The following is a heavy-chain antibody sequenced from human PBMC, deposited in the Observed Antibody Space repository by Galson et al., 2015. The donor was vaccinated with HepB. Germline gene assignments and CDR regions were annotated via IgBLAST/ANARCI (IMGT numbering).Heavy chain of an antibody. D-gene: IGHD2-2*02. Sequence: SLRLSCAASGFTFSSYGMHWVRQAPGKGLEWVAVISYDGSNKYYADSVKGRFTISRDNSKNTLYLQMSSLRAEDTAVYYCVKGGYCSSTSCYRGGGYYYGMDVWGQGTTVTVSS. J-gene: IGHJ6*02. CDR2: ISYDGSNK. V-gene: IGHV3-30*18. CDR3: VKGGYCSSTSCYRGGGYYYGMDV. CDR1: GFTFSSYG.